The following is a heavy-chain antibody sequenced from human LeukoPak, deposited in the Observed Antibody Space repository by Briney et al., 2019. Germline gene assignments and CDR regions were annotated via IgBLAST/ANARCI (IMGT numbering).Heavy chain of an antibody. J-gene: IGHJ6*03. CDR1: GYSISSNNYY. D-gene: IGHD2-15*01. Sequence: SETLSLTCTVSGYSISSNNYYWGWIRQSPGKGLEWIGSISYSGSTYYNPSLKSRVTISVDTSKKQFSLKLSSVTAADTAVYYCARGYCSGGSCYSYYYYSYMDVWGKGTTVTVSS. CDR2: ISYSGST. CDR3: ARGYCSGGSCYSYYYYSYMDV. V-gene: IGHV4-39*07.